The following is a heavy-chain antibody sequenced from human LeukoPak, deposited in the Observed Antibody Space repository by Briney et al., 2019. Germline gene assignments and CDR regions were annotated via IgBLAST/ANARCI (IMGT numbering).Heavy chain of an antibody. CDR2: ISGSDVAT. D-gene: IGHD2-8*02. V-gene: IGHV3-23*01. Sequence: PGGSLRLSCVGPGFTFSSYGMSWVRQAPGKGLDSVSSISGSDVATSYADSVNGRFTISRDNSKITLYLQMNSLRAEDTAVYYCAKDMRGVVLVPRAYYFDSWGQGTLVTVSS. CDR3: AKDMRGVVLVPRAYYFDS. CDR1: GFTFSSYG. J-gene: IGHJ4*02.